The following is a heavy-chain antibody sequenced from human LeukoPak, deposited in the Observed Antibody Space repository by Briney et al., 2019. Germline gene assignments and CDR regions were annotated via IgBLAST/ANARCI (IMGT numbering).Heavy chain of an antibody. CDR1: GFTFSSSA. CDR2: ISNNGGYT. V-gene: IGHV3-23*01. D-gene: IGHD2-15*01. CDR3: AKQLGYCSDGSCYFPY. J-gene: IGHJ4*02. Sequence: GGSLRLSCAASGFTFSSSAMSWVRQAPGKELEWVSAISNNGGYTYYADSVQGRFTISRDNSKGTLCLQMNSLRAEDTAVYYCAKQLGYCSDGSCYFPYWGQGTLVTVSS.